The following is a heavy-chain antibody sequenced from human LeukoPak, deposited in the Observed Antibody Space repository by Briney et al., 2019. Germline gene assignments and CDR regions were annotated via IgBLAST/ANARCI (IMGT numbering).Heavy chain of an antibody. CDR3: ARYPSGLKLDY. J-gene: IGHJ4*02. CDR2: IIPIFGTE. D-gene: IGHD3-10*01. Sequence: SVKLSCKASGGTFSSYTISWVRQAPGQGLEWMAGIIPIFGTENYAQTFQGRVTISADESTSTDYMELSSLRSEDTAVYYCARYPSGLKLDYWGQGTLVSVSS. V-gene: IGHV1-69*13. CDR1: GGTFSSYT.